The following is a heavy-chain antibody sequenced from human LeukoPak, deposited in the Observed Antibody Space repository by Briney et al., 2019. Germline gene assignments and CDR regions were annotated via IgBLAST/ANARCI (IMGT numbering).Heavy chain of an antibody. CDR1: GVSIGSYY. V-gene: IGHV4-59*01. CDR2: IYYSGST. J-gene: IGHJ4*02. D-gene: IGHD3-22*01. CDR3: ARSPTRDSSGYYSPYIDS. Sequence: SETLSLTCTVSGVSIGSYYWIWIRQPPGKGLEWIGDIYYSGSTNYNPSLKSRVTISEDTSKNQVSLKLSCVTAADTAVYYCARSPTRDSSGYYSPYIDSWRQGTLVTVCS.